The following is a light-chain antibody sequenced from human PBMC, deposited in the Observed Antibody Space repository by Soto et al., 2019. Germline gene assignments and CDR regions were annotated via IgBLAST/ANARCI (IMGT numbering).Light chain of an antibody. CDR3: QQYGSSPIT. CDR2: GAS. Sequence: EIVLTQSPGTLSLSPGERATLSCRASQSVSSSYLAWYQQKPGQAPRLLIYGASTRATGTPDRFSGSGSGTDFTITISRLEPEDYAVYYCQQYGSSPITFGQGTRLAMK. J-gene: IGKJ5*01. CDR1: QSVSSSY. V-gene: IGKV3-20*01.